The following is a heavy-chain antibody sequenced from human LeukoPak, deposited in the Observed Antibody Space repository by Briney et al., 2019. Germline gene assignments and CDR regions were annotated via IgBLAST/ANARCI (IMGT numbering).Heavy chain of an antibody. CDR1: GGTFSSYA. CDR2: IIPIFGTA. D-gene: IGHD6-19*01. Sequence: ASVKVSCKASGGTFSSYAISWVRQAPGQGLEWMGGIIPIFGTANYAQKFQGRVTITTDESTSTAYMELSSLRSEDTAVYYCARDAPLAGRSFDYWAQGPLATVSS. CDR3: ARDAPLAGRSFDY. J-gene: IGHJ4*02. V-gene: IGHV1-69*05.